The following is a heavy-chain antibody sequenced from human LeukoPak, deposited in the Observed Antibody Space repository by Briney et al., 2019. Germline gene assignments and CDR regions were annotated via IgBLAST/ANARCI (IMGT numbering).Heavy chain of an antibody. V-gene: IGHV4-30-2*01. CDR3: ARGAPYYDILTGYYYYFDY. Sequence: TLSLTCAVSGGSISSGGYSWSWIRQPPGKGLEWIGYIYHSGSTYYNPSLKSRVTISVDRSKNQFSLKLSSVTAADTAVYYCARGAPYYDILTGYYYYFDYWGQGTLVTVSS. J-gene: IGHJ4*02. CDR1: GGSISSGGYS. D-gene: IGHD3-9*01. CDR2: IYHSGST.